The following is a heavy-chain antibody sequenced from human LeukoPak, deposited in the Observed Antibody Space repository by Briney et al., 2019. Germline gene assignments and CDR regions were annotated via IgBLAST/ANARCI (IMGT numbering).Heavy chain of an antibody. D-gene: IGHD6-13*01. CDR3: ARVKQQLGRTYYYYYGMDV. CDR2: IYYSGST. Sequence: SETLSLTCTVSGGSISSYYWSWIRQPPGKGLEWIGYIYYSGSTNYNPSLKSRVTIPVDTSKNQFSLKLSSVTAADTAVYYCARVKQQLGRTYYYYYGMDVWGQGTTVTVSS. CDR1: GGSISSYY. J-gene: IGHJ6*02. V-gene: IGHV4-59*01.